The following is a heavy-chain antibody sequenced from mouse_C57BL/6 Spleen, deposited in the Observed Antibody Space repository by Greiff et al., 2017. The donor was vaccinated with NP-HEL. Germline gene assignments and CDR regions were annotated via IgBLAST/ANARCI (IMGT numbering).Heavy chain of an antibody. CDR3: TKEPSIGTRDYAMDY. V-gene: IGHV5-9-1*02. CDR2: ISSGGDYI. J-gene: IGHJ4*01. CDR1: GFTFSSYA. Sequence: EVQLVESGEGLVKPGGSLKLSCAASGFTFSSYAMSWVRRTPEKRLEWVAYISSGGDYIYYADTVKGRFTISRDNARNTLYLQMSSLKSEDTAMYYCTKEPSIGTRDYAMDYWGQGTSVTVSS. D-gene: IGHD2-14*01.